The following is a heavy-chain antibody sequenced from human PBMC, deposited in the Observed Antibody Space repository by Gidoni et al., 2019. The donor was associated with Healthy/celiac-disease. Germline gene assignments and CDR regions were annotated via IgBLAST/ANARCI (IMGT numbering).Heavy chain of an antibody. J-gene: IGHJ4*02. CDR2: IWYDGSNK. Sequence: QVQLVESGGGVVQPGRSLRISCAASGFTFSSSGMHWVRQAPGKGLEWVAVIWYDGSNKYYADSVKGRFTISRDNSKNTLYLQMNSLRAEDTAVYYCARDVAARPFDYWGQGTLVTVSS. CDR1: GFTFSSSG. V-gene: IGHV3-33*01. D-gene: IGHD6-6*01. CDR3: ARDVAARPFDY.